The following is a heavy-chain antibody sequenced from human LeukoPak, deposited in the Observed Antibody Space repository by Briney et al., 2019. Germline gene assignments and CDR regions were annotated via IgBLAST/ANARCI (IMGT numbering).Heavy chain of an antibody. CDR1: GFTVSSYY. V-gene: IGHV3-66*01. D-gene: IGHD2-2*01. CDR3: ARDRLYCSSTSCYWGYYYYGMDV. CDR2: IYSGGST. J-gene: IGHJ6*02. Sequence: PGGSLRLSCAASGFTVSSYYMSWVRQAPGKGLEWVSVIYSGGSTYYADSVKGRFTISRDNSKNTLYLQMNSLRAEDTAVYYCARDRLYCSSTSCYWGYYYYGMDVWGQGTTVTVSS.